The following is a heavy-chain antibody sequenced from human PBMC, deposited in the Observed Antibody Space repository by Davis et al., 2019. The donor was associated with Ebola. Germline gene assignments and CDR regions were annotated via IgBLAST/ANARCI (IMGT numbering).Heavy chain of an antibody. Sequence: ASVKVSCKVSGYTLTELSMHWVRQAPGKGLEWMGGFDPEDGETIYAQKFQGRVTMTEDTSTDTAYMELSSLRSEDTAVYYCATAHPVKTTVTTDYYYYYGMDVWGQGTTVTVSS. CDR2: FDPEDGET. V-gene: IGHV1-24*01. D-gene: IGHD4-17*01. CDR3: ATAHPVKTTVTTDYYYYYGMDV. CDR1: GYTLTELS. J-gene: IGHJ6*02.